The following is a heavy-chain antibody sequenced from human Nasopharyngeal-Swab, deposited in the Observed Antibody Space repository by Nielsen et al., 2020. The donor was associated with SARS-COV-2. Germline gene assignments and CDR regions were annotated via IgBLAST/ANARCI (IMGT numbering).Heavy chain of an antibody. CDR1: GYTFTGYY. CDR2: INPNSGDT. V-gene: IGHV1-2*06. D-gene: IGHD6-19*01. J-gene: IGHJ4*02. Sequence: ASVKVSCKASGYTFTGYYMHWVRQAPGQGLEWMGRINPNSGDTNYAQKFQGRVTMTRDTSISTAYMELSRLRSDDTAVYYCARARYSSGWYVDYWGQGTLVTVSS. CDR3: ARARYSSGWYVDY.